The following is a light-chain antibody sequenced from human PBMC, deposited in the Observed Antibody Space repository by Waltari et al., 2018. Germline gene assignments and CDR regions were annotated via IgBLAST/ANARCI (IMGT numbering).Light chain of an antibody. J-gene: IGLJ3*02. CDR2: NDE. V-gene: IGLV1-44*01. Sequence: QPVLTQPPSASGAPGQRVTITCSIGSSNIGSNTVNWYQQFPGTAPKLLMFNDEQRASGVPGRFSGSRSVTSASLAISGLQSEDEATYYCAAWDDTLKGLFGGGTTLTVL. CDR1: SSNIGSNT. CDR3: AAWDDTLKGL.